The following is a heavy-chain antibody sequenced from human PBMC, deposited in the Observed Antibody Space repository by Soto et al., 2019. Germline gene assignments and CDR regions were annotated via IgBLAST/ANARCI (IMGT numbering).Heavy chain of an antibody. V-gene: IGHV1-69*01. D-gene: IGHD6-19*01. CDR1: GGTFSSYA. J-gene: IGHJ4*02. Sequence: QVQLVQSGAEVKKPGSSVKVSCKASGGTFSSYAITWVRQAPGQGLEWMGGIIPIFGTANYAQKFQGRVTITADESTSTAYMELSSLVSEDTAVDYCGREDRERGWYLGFFDYWGQGTLVTVSS. CDR2: IIPIFGTA. CDR3: GREDRERGWYLGFFDY.